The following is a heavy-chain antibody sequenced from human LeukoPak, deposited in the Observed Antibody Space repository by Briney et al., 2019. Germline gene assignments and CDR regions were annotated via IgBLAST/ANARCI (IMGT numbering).Heavy chain of an antibody. V-gene: IGHV3-7*01. J-gene: IGHJ3*01. CDR1: GFTFSIYC. CDR2: INQDGSQK. Sequence: GGSLRLSCAASGFTFSIYCMSWVRQAPGKGLEWVANINQDGSQKYYVDSVKARFTISRDNAKNSFFLQMSSLRAEDTSVYYWVGGDWGAGDSFDLWGRGTNVRVSS. D-gene: IGHD2-21*02. CDR3: VGGDWGAGDSFDL.